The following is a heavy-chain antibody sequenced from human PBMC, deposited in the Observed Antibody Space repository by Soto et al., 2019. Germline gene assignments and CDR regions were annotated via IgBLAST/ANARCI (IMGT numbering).Heavy chain of an antibody. CDR3: AKYLYELRAFAI. Sequence: PGRSVRLSCAASGFTFSSSAMSWVRQAPGKGLEWVSAISGSGGSIYYADFVKGRFTISRDNSKNTLYLQMNSLRAEDTAVYYLAKYLYELRAFAIWGKGTMVTV. CDR2: ISGSGGSI. D-gene: IGHD2-2*02. J-gene: IGHJ3*02. CDR1: GFTFSSSA. V-gene: IGHV3-23*01.